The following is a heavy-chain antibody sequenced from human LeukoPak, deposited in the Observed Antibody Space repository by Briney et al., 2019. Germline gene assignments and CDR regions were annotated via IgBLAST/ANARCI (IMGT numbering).Heavy chain of an antibody. Sequence: GASVTVSCKASGYTFTSYYMHWVRQAPGQGLEWMGIINPSGGSTSYAQKFQGRVTMTRDTSTSTVYMELSSLRSEDTAVYYCARKHRIFGPNYYFDYWGQGTLVTVSS. J-gene: IGHJ4*02. D-gene: IGHD2-15*01. CDR3: ARKHRIFGPNYYFDY. V-gene: IGHV1-46*01. CDR1: GYTFTSYY. CDR2: INPSGGST.